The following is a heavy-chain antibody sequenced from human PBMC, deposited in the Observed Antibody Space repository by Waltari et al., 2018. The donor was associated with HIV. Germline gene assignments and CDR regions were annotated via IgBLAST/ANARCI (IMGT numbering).Heavy chain of an antibody. CDR2: ISSSSSYI. J-gene: IGHJ4*02. CDR3: AREDFEYSSSSGIDY. Sequence: EVQLVESGGGLVKPGGSLRLSCAASGFTFSSYSMNWVRQAPGKGREWVSSISSSSSYIYYADSVKGRFTISRDNAKNSLYLQMNSLRAEDTAVYYCAREDFEYSSSSGIDYWGQGTLVTVSS. D-gene: IGHD6-6*01. CDR1: GFTFSSYS. V-gene: IGHV3-21*01.